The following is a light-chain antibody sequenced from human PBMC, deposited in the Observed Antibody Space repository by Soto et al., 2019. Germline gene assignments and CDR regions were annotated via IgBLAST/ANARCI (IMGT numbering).Light chain of an antibody. Sequence: QSVLTQPASVSGSPGQSITISCTGISSDGGSNKFVSWYQQHPDRAPKLMIYAVSNRPSGVSNRFSASKSGNTASLFISGLQAEDEADYYCSSYTSDSSYVFGSGTKVTVL. CDR3: SSYTSDSSYV. CDR1: SSDGGSNKF. J-gene: IGLJ1*01. CDR2: AVS. V-gene: IGLV2-14*01.